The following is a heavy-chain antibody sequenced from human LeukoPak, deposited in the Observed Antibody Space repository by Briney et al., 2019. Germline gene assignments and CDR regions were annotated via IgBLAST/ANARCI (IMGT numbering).Heavy chain of an antibody. CDR2: INHSGST. J-gene: IGHJ5*02. Sequence: SETLSLTCAVYGGSFSGYYWSWIRQPPGKGLEWIGEINHSGSTNYNPSLKSRVTISVDTSKNQFSLKLSSVTAADTAVYYCARLSIAAKRGWFDPWGQGTLVTVSS. CDR1: GGSFSGYY. D-gene: IGHD6-6*01. V-gene: IGHV4-34*01. CDR3: ARLSIAAKRGWFDP.